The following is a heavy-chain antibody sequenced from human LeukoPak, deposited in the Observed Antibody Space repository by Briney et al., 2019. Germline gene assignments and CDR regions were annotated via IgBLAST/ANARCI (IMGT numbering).Heavy chain of an antibody. D-gene: IGHD3-22*01. J-gene: IGHJ4*02. V-gene: IGHV1-69*13. CDR3: AMGGGYYYDSSGYARFDY. CDR2: IIPIFGTA. CDR1: GGTFSSYA. Sequence: VASVKVSCKASGGTFSSYAISWVRQAPGQGLEWMGGIIPIFGTANYAQKFQGRVTITADESTSTAYMELSSMRPEDTAVYYGAMGGGYYYDSSGYARFDYWGQGTLVSVSS.